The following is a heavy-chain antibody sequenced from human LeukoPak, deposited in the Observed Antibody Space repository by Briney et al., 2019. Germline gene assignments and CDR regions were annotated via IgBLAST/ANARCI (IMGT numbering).Heavy chain of an antibody. CDR1: GGSISSSSYY. V-gene: IGHV4-39*01. D-gene: IGHD1-26*01. Sequence: PSETLSLTCTVSGGSISSSSYYWGWIRQPPGKGLEWIGSTYYSGSTYYNPSLKSRVTISVDTSKNQFSLKLSSVTAADTAVYYCARPDSGSSPGAFDIWGQGTMATVSS. CDR2: TYYSGST. J-gene: IGHJ3*02. CDR3: ARPDSGSSPGAFDI.